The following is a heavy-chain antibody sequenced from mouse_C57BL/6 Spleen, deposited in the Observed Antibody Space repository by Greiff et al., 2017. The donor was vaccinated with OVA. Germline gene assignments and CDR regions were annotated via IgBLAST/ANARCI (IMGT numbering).Heavy chain of an antibody. CDR2: IKPGNGGT. V-gene: IGHV1-53*01. Sequence: QVQLQQPGTELVKPGASVKLSCKASGYTFTSYWMQWVKQRPGQGLEWIGDIKPGNGGTNYNEKFKSKATLTVDKSSSTAYMQLSSLTSEDSAFYYCASDYYGSSFDYWGQGTTLTVSS. CDR1: GYTFTSYW. CDR3: ASDYYGSSFDY. J-gene: IGHJ2*01. D-gene: IGHD1-1*01.